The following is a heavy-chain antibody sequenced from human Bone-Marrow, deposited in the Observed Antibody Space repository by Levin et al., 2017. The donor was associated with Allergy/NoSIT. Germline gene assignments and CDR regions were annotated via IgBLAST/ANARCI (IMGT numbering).Heavy chain of an antibody. Sequence: PGGSLRLSCAASGFNFSDYYMTWIRQAPGKGLEWISYISSSGTTIYYSDSVRGRFTVSRDNAKNSLYLHMNSLRGDDTAVYYCARDRGGYCDKGVCYTGCFDPWGQGTLVSVSS. CDR3: ARDRGGYCDKGVCYTGCFDP. CDR2: ISSSGTTI. CDR1: GFNFSDYY. V-gene: IGHV3-11*01. J-gene: IGHJ5*02. D-gene: IGHD2-8*01.